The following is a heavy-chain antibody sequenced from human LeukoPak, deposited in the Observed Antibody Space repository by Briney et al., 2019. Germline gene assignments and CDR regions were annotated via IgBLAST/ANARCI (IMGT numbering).Heavy chain of an antibody. CDR3: VMAPLWFGESYLDY. CDR2: ISSNGGST. J-gene: IGHJ4*02. V-gene: IGHV3-64D*06. D-gene: IGHD3-10*01. Sequence: GGSLRLSCSASGFTFSSYAMHWVRQAPGKGLEYVSAISSNGGSTYYADSVKGRFTIFRDNSKNTLYLQTSRLRAEDTAVYYCVMAPLWFGESYLDYWGQGTLVTVSS. CDR1: GFTFSSYA.